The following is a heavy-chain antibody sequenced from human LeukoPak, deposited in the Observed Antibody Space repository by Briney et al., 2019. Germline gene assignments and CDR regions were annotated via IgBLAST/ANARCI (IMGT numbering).Heavy chain of an antibody. CDR3: ARDLSGSLYFDY. CDR1: GASISSYY. V-gene: IGHV4-4*07. Sequence: ETLSLTCTVSGASISSYYYSWLRQTAGRGLEWIGRLYISGSTDYNPSLKSRVTISVDTSKNQFSLKLSSVTAADTAVYFCARDLSGSLYFDYWGQGVLVTVSS. D-gene: IGHD3-10*01. J-gene: IGHJ4*02. CDR2: LYISGST.